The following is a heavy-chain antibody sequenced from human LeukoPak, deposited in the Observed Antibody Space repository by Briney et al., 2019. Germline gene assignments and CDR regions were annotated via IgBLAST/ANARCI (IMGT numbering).Heavy chain of an antibody. J-gene: IGHJ4*02. CDR1: GGSFSGYY. CDR2: INHSGST. CDR3: ARARSYCSSTSCYFGYFDY. V-gene: IGHV4-34*01. Sequence: PSETLSLTCAVYGGSFSGYYWSWIRQPPGKGLEWIGEINHSGSTNYNPSLKSRVTISVDTSKNQFSLKLSSVTAADTAVYYCARARSYCSSTSCYFGYFDYWGQGTLVTVSS. D-gene: IGHD2-2*01.